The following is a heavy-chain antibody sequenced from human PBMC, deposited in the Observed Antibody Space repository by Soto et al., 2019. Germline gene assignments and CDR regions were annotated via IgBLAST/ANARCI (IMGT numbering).Heavy chain of an antibody. V-gene: IGHV1-46*01. CDR3: ARSSADILDF. J-gene: IGHJ3*01. Sequence: QVQLVQSGAEVKKPGASVKVSCKASGYIFTTYYLHWVRQAPGQGLEWMGIIDPSGGTTTYAQKFQGRLTMTRDTSTFIVYMDLSTLRSEDTAVYHCARSSADILDFWGQGTLVTVSS. CDR1: GYIFTTYY. CDR2: IDPSGGTT. D-gene: IGHD2-15*01.